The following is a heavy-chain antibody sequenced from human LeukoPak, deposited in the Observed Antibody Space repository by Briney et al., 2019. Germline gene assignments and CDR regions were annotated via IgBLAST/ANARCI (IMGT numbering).Heavy chain of an antibody. J-gene: IGHJ6*02. CDR3: ARELRLGYCSGGSCYYYGMDV. CDR2: ISSSGSTI. V-gene: IGHV3-48*03. CDR1: GCTFSSYE. D-gene: IGHD2-15*01. Sequence: GGSLRLSCAASGCTFSSYEMYLVRQAPGKGLEWGSYISSSGSTIYYADSVKGRFTISRDNTKNSLYLQMNSLRAENTAVYYCARELRLGYCSGGSCYYYGMDVWGQGTTVTVSS.